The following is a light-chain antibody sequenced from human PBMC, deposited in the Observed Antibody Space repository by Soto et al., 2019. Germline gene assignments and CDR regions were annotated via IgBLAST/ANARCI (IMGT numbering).Light chain of an antibody. CDR3: TSYTSSNSYV. Sequence: QSALTQPASVSGSPGQSITISCAGSSSDIGGYNYVSWYQQHPGKAPKLMIYDVNNRPSGVSNRFSGSKSGNTASPTISGVQAEDEADYYCTSYTSSNSYVFGTGTKLTVL. CDR2: DVN. V-gene: IGLV2-14*03. J-gene: IGLJ1*01. CDR1: SSDIGGYNY.